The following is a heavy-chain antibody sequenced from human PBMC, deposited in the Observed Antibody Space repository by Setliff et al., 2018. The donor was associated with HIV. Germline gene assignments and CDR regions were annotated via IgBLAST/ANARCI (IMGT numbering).Heavy chain of an antibody. J-gene: IGHJ4*02. V-gene: IGHV3-30*02. CDR3: AKLAADCSSTSCDDY. Sequence: LRLSCAASGFTFSSYGMHWVRQAPGKGLEWVAFIRYDGSNKYYADSVKGRFTISRDNSKNTLYLQMNSLRAEDTAVYYCAKLAADCSSTSCDDYWGQGTLVTVSS. CDR1: GFTFSSYG. CDR2: IRYDGSNK. D-gene: IGHD2-2*01.